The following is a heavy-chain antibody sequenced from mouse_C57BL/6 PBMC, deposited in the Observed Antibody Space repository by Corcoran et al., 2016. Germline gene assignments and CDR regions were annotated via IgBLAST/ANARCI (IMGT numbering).Heavy chain of an antibody. D-gene: IGHD2-1*01. Sequence: QIQLVQSGPELKKPGETVKISCKASGYTFTTYGMSWVKQAPGKGLKWMGWINTYSGVPTYADDFKGRFAFSLETSASTAYLQINNLKNEDTATYFCARSLYYGNYLDYWGQGTTLTVSS. J-gene: IGHJ2*01. CDR1: GYTFTTYG. V-gene: IGHV9-3*01. CDR2: INTYSGVP. CDR3: ARSLYYGNYLDY.